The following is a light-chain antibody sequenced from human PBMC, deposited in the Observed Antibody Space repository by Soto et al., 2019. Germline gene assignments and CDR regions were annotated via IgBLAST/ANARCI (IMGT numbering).Light chain of an antibody. CDR2: SAS. Sequence: IQLTQSPSFLSASVGDRVTITCRASQRVSTYLNWYQQRPGRAPKLLIYSASTLQSGVPSNFSSGASGTEFTLTISSLQPEDSASYFCHQTYSVPPTFGQGTKVEV. V-gene: IGKV1-39*01. CDR3: HQTYSVPPT. CDR1: QRVSTY. J-gene: IGKJ1*01.